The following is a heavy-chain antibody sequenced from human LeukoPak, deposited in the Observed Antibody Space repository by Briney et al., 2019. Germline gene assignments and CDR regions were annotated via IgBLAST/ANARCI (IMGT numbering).Heavy chain of an antibody. V-gene: IGHV3-21*01. D-gene: IGHD6-6*01. CDR2: INNVGSHI. Sequence: GGSLRLSCAASGFTFSNSAMNCVRQAPGEGLECVSSINNVGSHIYYADSVKGRFPISRDNAKISLYLQMNSLRAEHTAVYYCARSPRVYSSSTFDYWRQGTLVTVSS. CDR3: ARSPRVYSSSTFDY. CDR1: GFTFSNSA. J-gene: IGHJ4*02.